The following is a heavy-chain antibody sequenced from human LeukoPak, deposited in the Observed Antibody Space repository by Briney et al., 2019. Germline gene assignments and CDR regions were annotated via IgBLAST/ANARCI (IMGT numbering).Heavy chain of an antibody. CDR1: GFTFSSYA. CDR2: ISSNGGST. Sequence: GGSLRLSCSASGFTFSSYAMHWVRQAPGKGLEYVSAISSNGGSTYYADSVKGRFTISRDNSKNTLYLQMSSLRAEDTAVYYCVKESYNGYDFGSIPYFDYWGQGTLVTVSS. J-gene: IGHJ4*02. D-gene: IGHD5-12*01. V-gene: IGHV3-64D*09. CDR3: VKESYNGYDFGSIPYFDY.